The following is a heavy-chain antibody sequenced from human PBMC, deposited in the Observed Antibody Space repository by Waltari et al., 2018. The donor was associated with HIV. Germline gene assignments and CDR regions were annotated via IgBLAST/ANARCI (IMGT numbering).Heavy chain of an antibody. CDR3: ARGLGGPAMVTQALQFDY. CDR2: INHSGST. Sequence: QVQLQQWGAGLLKPSETLSLTCAVYGGSFSGYYWSWIRQPPGKGLEWIGEINHSGSTNYNPSLKSRVTISVDTSKNQFSLKLSSVTAADTAVYYCARGLGGPAMVTQALQFDYWCQGTLVTVSS. D-gene: IGHD5-18*01. V-gene: IGHV4-34*01. CDR1: GGSFSGYY. J-gene: IGHJ4*02.